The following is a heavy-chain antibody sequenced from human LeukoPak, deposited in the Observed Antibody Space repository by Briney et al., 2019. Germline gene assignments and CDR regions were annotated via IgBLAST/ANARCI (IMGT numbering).Heavy chain of an antibody. D-gene: IGHD6-13*01. CDR2: ISGSGGST. J-gene: IGHJ4*02. CDR3: AKDKGSSSSNWSYFDY. CDR1: GFTFSSYA. V-gene: IGHV3-23*01. Sequence: PGGSLRLSCAGSGFTFSSYAMSWVRQAPGKGLEWVSAISGSGGSTYYADSVKGRFTISRDNSKNTLYLQMNSLRAEDTAVYYCAKDKGSSSSNWSYFDYWGQGTLVTVSS.